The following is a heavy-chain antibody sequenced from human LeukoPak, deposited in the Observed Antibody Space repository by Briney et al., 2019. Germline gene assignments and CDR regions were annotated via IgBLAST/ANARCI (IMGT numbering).Heavy chain of an antibody. V-gene: IGHV3-7*01. CDR1: GFTFSTYW. CDR3: AELGITMIGGV. D-gene: IGHD3-10*02. J-gene: IGHJ6*04. CDR2: IKADGGEK. Sequence: PGGSLRLSCAASGFTFSTYWMNWFRQTPGKGLEWVAKIKADGGEKDHVASVKGRFTISRDNAKNSLFLQMDSLRVEDTAFYYCAELGITMIGGVWGKGTTVTISS.